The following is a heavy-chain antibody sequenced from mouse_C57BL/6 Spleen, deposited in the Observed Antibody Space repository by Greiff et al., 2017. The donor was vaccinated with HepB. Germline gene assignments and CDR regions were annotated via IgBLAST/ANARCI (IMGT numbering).Heavy chain of an antibody. CDR1: GYTFTDYY. D-gene: IGHD1-1*01. Sequence: VQLQQSGPELVKPGASVKISCKASGYTFTDYYMNWVKQSHGKSLEWIGDINPNNGGTSYNQKFKGKATLTVDKSSSTAYMELRSLTSEDSAVYYCARTTVVAEGYYFDYWGQGTTLTVSS. CDR2: INPNNGGT. J-gene: IGHJ2*01. CDR3: ARTTVVAEGYYFDY. V-gene: IGHV1-26*01.